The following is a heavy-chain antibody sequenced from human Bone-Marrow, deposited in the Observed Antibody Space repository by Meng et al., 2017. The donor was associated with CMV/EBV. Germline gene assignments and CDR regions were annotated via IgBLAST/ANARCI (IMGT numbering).Heavy chain of an antibody. CDR3: AGLVVSLYQLLYGFDWYFDL. V-gene: IGHV3-30-3*01. Sequence: GESLKISCAASGFTFSNYAMHWVCQAPGKGLEWVAVITYDGSNKNYADSVKGRFTISRDKSKNTLNLQMDSLRAEDTAVYYCAGLVVSLYQLLYGFDWYFDLWGRGHLVHVSS. CDR2: ITYDGSNK. J-gene: IGHJ2*01. CDR1: GFTFSNYA. D-gene: IGHD2-2*02.